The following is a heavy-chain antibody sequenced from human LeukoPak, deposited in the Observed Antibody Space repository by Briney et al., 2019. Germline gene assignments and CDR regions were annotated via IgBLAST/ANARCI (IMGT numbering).Heavy chain of an antibody. D-gene: IGHD4-23*01. J-gene: IGHJ5*02. CDR1: GGSITSGGYY. CDR3: ARDWVDYGGNSDWGPNWFDP. V-gene: IGHV4-30-2*01. Sequence: SETLPLTCTVSGGSITSGGYYWSWIRQPPGKGLEWIGYIYHSGSTYYNPSLKSRVTILVDRSKNQFSLTLSSVTAADTAVYYCARDWVDYGGNSDWGPNWFDPWGQGTLVTVSS. CDR2: IYHSGST.